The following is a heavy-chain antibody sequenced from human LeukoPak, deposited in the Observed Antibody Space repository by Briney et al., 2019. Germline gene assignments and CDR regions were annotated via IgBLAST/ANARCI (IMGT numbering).Heavy chain of an antibody. CDR2: IYYSGST. V-gene: IGHV4-59*01. CDR3: ASLPTIAVAGGKHAFDI. Sequence: PSETLSLTCTVSGGSISSCYWSWIRQPPGKGLEWIGYIYYSGSTNYNPSLKSRVTISVDTSKNQFSLKLSSVTAADTAVYYCASLPTIAVAGGKHAFDIWGQGTMVTVSS. D-gene: IGHD6-19*01. CDR1: GGSISSCY. J-gene: IGHJ3*02.